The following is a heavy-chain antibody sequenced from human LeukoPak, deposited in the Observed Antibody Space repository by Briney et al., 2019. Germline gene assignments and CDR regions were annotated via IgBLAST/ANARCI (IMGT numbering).Heavy chain of an antibody. CDR1: GGSISSYH. J-gene: IGHJ6*02. Sequence: SETLSLTCTVAGGSISSYHWSWIRQPPGKGLEWIGYIYYSGSTNYNPSLKSRVTISVGTSKNQFSLKLSSVTAADTAVYYCARHNYCSGGSCYYVDVWGQGTTVTVSS. D-gene: IGHD2-15*01. V-gene: IGHV4-59*08. CDR3: ARHNYCSGGSCYYVDV. CDR2: IYYSGST.